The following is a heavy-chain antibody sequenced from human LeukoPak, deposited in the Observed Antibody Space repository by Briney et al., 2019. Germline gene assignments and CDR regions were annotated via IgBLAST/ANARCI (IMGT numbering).Heavy chain of an antibody. J-gene: IGHJ3*02. CDR1: GFTFSDYS. D-gene: IGHD3-22*01. CDR2: ISSSSSTV. V-gene: IGHV3-48*01. Sequence: GGSLRLSCAASGFTFSDYSMNWVRQAPGKGLEWVSYISSSSSTVYYADSVKGRFTISRDKSKNTLYLQMNSLRAEDTAVYYCASPSSGQSFDIWGQGTMVTVSS. CDR3: ASPSSGQSFDI.